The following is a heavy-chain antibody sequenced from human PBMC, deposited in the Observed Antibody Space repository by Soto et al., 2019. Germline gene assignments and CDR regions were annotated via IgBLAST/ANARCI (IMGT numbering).Heavy chain of an antibody. Sequence: QITLKESGPPLVKPTQTLTLTCTFYGFSLSSSGVGVGWIRQPPGKALEWLTFIYWDDDKRYSPSLKSRLTITKYTSKDQVVLTLTNMAPVDTATYYCARLVVAGITYYFASWGQGTLVTVSS. CDR3: ARLVVAGITYYFAS. CDR1: GFSLSSSGVG. J-gene: IGHJ4*02. D-gene: IGHD2-15*01. V-gene: IGHV2-5*02. CDR2: IYWDDDK.